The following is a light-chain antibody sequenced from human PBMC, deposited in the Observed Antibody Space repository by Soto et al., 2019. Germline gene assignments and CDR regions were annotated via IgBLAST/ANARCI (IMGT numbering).Light chain of an antibody. CDR1: QSISSY. J-gene: IGKJ4*01. CDR3: QQSYNTPLT. Sequence: DIQMTQSPSSLSAFVGARVTITCRASQSISSYLNWYQQKPGKAPKLLIYAASSLQSGVPSRFSGSGSGTDFTLTISSLQPEDFATYYCQQSYNTPLTFGGGTKVEVK. V-gene: IGKV1-39*01. CDR2: AAS.